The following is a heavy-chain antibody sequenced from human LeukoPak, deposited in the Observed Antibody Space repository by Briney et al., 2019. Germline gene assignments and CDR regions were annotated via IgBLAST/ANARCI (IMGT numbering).Heavy chain of an antibody. J-gene: IGHJ4*02. Sequence: PGGSLRLSCAASRFTFSTYNMNWVRQAPGKGLEWVSTISGSSTYIYYADSVKGRFSISRDNAKNSLYLQMDSLRADDTAVYYCARGVPRDGYNSAFDYWGQGTLVTVSS. V-gene: IGHV3-21*01. CDR3: ARGVPRDGYNSAFDY. CDR2: ISGSSTYI. CDR1: RFTFSTYN. D-gene: IGHD5-24*01.